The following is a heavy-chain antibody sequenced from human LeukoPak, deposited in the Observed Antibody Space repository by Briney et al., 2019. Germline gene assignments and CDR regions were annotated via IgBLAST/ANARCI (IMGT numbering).Heavy chain of an antibody. CDR1: GYTFTSYY. Sequence: ASVKVSCKASGYTFTSYYMHWVRQAPGQGLEWMGIINPSGGSTSYAQKFQGRVTMTRDTSTSTVYMELSSLRSEDTAVYYCARVFSSSWYGIYYYYYYYMDVWGKGTTVTISS. V-gene: IGHV1-46*01. CDR2: INPSGGST. CDR3: ARVFSSSWYGIYYYYYYYMDV. J-gene: IGHJ6*03. D-gene: IGHD6-13*01.